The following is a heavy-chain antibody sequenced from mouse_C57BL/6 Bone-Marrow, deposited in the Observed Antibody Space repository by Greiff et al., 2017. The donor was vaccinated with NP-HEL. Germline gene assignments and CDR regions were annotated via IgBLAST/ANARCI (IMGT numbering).Heavy chain of an antibody. CDR3: ARKEEGSGYSYFDY. J-gene: IGHJ2*01. Sequence: LMESGASVKLPCKATGYTFTGYWIEWVKQRLGHGLEWIGEILPGSGSINYNEKFKGKATFTADTSSNTAYMQLSSLTTEDSAIYYCARKEEGSGYSYFDYWGQGTTLTVSS. D-gene: IGHD3-2*02. CDR2: ILPGSGSI. CDR1: GYTFTGYW. V-gene: IGHV1-9*01.